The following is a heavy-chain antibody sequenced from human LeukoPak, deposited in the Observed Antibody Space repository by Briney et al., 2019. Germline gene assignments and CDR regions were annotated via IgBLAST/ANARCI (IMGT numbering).Heavy chain of an antibody. CDR1: GFTFSSYA. V-gene: IGHV3-30-3*01. Sequence: PGGSLRLSCAASGFTFSSYAMHWVRQAPGKGLEWVAVISYDGSNKYYADSVKGRFTISRDNSKNTLYLQMNSLRAEDTAVYYCARADGGLGNYFDYWGQGTLVTVSS. CDR3: ARADGGLGNYFDY. D-gene: IGHD4-23*01. J-gene: IGHJ4*02. CDR2: ISYDGSNK.